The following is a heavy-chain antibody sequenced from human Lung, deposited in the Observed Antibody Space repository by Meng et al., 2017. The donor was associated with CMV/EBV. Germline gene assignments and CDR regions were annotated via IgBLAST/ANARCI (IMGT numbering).Heavy chain of an antibody. CDR3: AREYWGPDY. Sequence: GGSLRLPCAASGFTFTNYWMTWVRQAPGKGLEWVANINEDGSVKHFVDSVKGRFTMSRDNAKNSVYLQMNGLRADDTAVYYCAREYWGPDYWGQGTLVTVSS. CDR1: GFTFTNYW. D-gene: IGHD7-27*01. J-gene: IGHJ4*02. V-gene: IGHV3-7*01. CDR2: INEDGSVK.